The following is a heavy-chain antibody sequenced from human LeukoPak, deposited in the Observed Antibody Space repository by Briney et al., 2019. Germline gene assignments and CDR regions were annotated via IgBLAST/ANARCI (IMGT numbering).Heavy chain of an antibody. D-gene: IGHD3-10*01. CDR2: INPNSGGT. CDR1: GYTFTSYA. J-gene: IGHJ4*02. V-gene: IGHV1-2*04. Sequence: ASVKVSCKASGYTFTSYAMNWVRQAPGQGLEWMGWINPNSGGTNYAQKFQGWVTMTRDTSISTAYMELSRLRSDDTAVYYCARESGYYYGSGSCFDYWGRGTLVTVSS. CDR3: ARESGYYYGSGSCFDY.